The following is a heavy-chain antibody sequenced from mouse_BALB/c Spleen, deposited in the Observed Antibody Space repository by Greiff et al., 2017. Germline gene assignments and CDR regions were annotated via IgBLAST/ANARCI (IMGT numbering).Heavy chain of an antibody. CDR2: IDPENGNT. CDR3: AYYYRYDWNAMDY. V-gene: IGHV14-1*02. J-gene: IGHJ4*01. Sequence: EVMLVESGAELVRPGALVKLSCKASGFNIKDYYMHWVKQRPEQGLEWIGWIDPENGNTIYDPKFQGKASITADTSSNTAYLQLSSLTSEDTAVYYCAYYYRYDWNAMDYWGQGTSVTVSS. CDR1: GFNIKDYY. D-gene: IGHD2-14*01.